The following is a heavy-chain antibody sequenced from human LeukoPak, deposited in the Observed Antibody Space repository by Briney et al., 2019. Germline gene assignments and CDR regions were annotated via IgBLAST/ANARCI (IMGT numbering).Heavy chain of an antibody. V-gene: IGHV3-66*01. D-gene: IGHD2-15*01. CDR3: ARDHVEGYCSGGSCPPDY. CDR1: GFTVSSNY. J-gene: IGHJ4*02. CDR2: IYSGGST. Sequence: PGGSLRLSCAASGFTVSSNYMSWVRQAPGKGLEWGSVIYSGGSTYYADSVKGRFTISRDNSKNTRYLQMNRLRAEDTAVYYSARDHVEGYCSGGSCPPDYWGQGTLVTVSS.